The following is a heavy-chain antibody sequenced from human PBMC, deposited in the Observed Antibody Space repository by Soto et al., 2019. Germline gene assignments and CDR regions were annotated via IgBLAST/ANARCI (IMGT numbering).Heavy chain of an antibody. J-gene: IGHJ4*02. Sequence: GGSLRLSCAASGFTFSNYDMHWVRQAAGKGLEWVSGIGTAGDTYYSGSVKGRSTMSRENAKNSVYLQMNSLSAGDTAVYYCTRGAQGFDYWGQGTLVTVSS. CDR2: IGTAGDT. CDR1: GFTFSNYD. CDR3: TRGAQGFDY. V-gene: IGHV3-13*04.